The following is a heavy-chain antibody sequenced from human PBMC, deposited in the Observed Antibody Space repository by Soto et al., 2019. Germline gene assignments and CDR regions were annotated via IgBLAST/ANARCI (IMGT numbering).Heavy chain of an antibody. CDR1: GGSISTSY. CDR3: ARLVQLLQGRWFDP. J-gene: IGHJ5*02. D-gene: IGHD2-15*01. CDR2: IYYSGGT. V-gene: IGHV4-30-4*01. Sequence: PSETLSLTCNVSGGSISTSYWSWIRQPPGKGLEWIGYIYYSGGTYYNPSLKSRVTISVDTSKNQFSLKLSSVTAADTAVYYCARLVQLLQGRWFDPWGQGTLVTVSS.